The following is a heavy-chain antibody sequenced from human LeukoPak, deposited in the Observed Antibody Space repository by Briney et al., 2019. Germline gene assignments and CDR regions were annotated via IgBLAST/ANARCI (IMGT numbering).Heavy chain of an antibody. D-gene: IGHD5-18*01. CDR1: GFTFSSYW. CDR3: ARARRDTAMYYDY. V-gene: IGHV3-74*01. Sequence: GGSLRLSCVASGFTFSSYWMHWVRQAPGKGLVWVSRINSDGSSTSYADSVKGRFTISRDNAKNTLYLQMNSPRAEDTAVYYCARARRDTAMYYDYWGQGTLVTVSS. J-gene: IGHJ4*02. CDR2: INSDGSST.